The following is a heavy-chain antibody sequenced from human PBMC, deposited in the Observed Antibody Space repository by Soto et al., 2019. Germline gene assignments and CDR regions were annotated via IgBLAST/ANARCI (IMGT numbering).Heavy chain of an antibody. V-gene: IGHV5-10-1*01. J-gene: IGHJ6*02. CDR2: IDPSDSYT. CDR3: ARHFRPFVIYYYGMDV. Sequence: GESLKISCKGSGYSFTSYWISWVRQMPGKGLEWMGRIDPSDSYTNYSPSFQGHVTISADKSISTAYLQWSSLKASDTALYYCARHFRPFVIYYYGMDVWGQGPRSPSP. CDR1: GYSFTSYW. D-gene: IGHD3-3*02.